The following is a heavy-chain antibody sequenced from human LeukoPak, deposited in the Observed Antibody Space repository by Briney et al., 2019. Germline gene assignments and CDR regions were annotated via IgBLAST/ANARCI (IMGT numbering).Heavy chain of an antibody. CDR1: GGSISSSTSF. J-gene: IGHJ4*03. V-gene: IGHV4-39*01. CDR2: IYYSGST. Sequence: PSETRSLTCTVSGGSISSSTSFWGWIRQPPGKGLDWIGSIYYSGSTYYNPALKSRVTISVDTSRNQLSLKLRSATAADTAVYYCARYYCGGDCYSGFFDFWGQGTLVAVSS. CDR3: ARYYCGGDCYSGFFDF. D-gene: IGHD2-21*02.